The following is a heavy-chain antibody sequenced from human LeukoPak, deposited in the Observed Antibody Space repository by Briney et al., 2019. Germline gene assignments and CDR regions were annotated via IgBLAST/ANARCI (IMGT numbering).Heavy chain of an antibody. CDR2: IRYDGSNK. CDR3: AKDRRSVPAALDY. D-gene: IGHD2-2*01. CDR1: GFTFSSYG. V-gene: IGHV3-30*02. J-gene: IGHJ4*02. Sequence: GGSLRLSCAASGFTFSSYGMHWVRQAPGKGLEWVAFIRYDGSNKYYADSVKGRFTISRDNSKNTLYLQMNSLRAEDTAVYYCAKDRRSVPAALDYWGQGTLVTVSS.